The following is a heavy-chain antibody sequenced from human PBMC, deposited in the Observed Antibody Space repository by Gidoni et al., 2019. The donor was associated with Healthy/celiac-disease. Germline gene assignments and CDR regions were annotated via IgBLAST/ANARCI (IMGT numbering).Heavy chain of an antibody. V-gene: IGHV3-23*01. CDR1: GFPFSRYA. Sequence: EVQLLESGGGLVQPGGSLRLSCAASGFPFSRYAMSWVRQAPGEGLEWVSAISGSGGSTYYADSVKGRFTISRDNSKNTLYLQMNSLRAEDTAVYYCAKDRVAMIAHPWGQGTLVTVSS. D-gene: IGHD3-22*01. J-gene: IGHJ5*02. CDR2: ISGSGGST. CDR3: AKDRVAMIAHP.